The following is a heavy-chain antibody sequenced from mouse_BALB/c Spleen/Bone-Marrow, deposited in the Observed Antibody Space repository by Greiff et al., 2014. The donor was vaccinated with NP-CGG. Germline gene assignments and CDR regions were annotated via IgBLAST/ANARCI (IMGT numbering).Heavy chain of an antibody. J-gene: IGHJ3*01. CDR1: GFNIKDTY. CDR2: IDPANGNT. CDR3: ARNYGYGKSFAY. V-gene: IGHV14-3*02. D-gene: IGHD2-2*01. Sequence: EVQLVESGAELVKPGASVKLSCTASGFNIKDTYMHWVKQRPEQGLEWIGRIDPANGNTKYDPKFQGKATITADTSSNTAYLQLSSLTSGDTAVYYCARNYGYGKSFAYWGQGTLVTVSA.